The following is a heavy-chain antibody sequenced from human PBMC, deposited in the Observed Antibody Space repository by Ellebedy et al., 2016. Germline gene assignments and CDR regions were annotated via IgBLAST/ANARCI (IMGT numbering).Heavy chain of an antibody. CDR3: ARLWRYCISSSCYSDY. V-gene: IGHV3-23*01. J-gene: IGHJ4*02. CDR1: GFTFSSYG. D-gene: IGHD2-15*01. Sequence: GESLKISXAASGFTFSSYGMNWVRQAPGKGLEWVSGISASGASTYYADSVKGRFTISRDNSKNTLYLQMNSLRAEDTAVYYCARLWRYCISSSCYSDYWGQGTLVTVSS. CDR2: ISASGAST.